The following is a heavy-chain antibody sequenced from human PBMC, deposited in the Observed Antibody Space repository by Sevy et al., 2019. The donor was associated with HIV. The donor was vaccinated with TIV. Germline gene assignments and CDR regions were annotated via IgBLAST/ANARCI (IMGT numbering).Heavy chain of an antibody. Sequence: SETLSLTCSVSVASISSSGYYWGWIRQPPGKGLEWIASIRYSGSTFYNPSLRSRVTISADTSKNQFSLKLNSVTAADTARYYCAGPTLTYSSGWSYYDYWGQGTVVTVSS. D-gene: IGHD6-19*01. CDR1: VASISSSGYY. V-gene: IGHV4-39*01. CDR2: IRYSGST. CDR3: AGPTLTYSSGWSYYDY. J-gene: IGHJ4*02.